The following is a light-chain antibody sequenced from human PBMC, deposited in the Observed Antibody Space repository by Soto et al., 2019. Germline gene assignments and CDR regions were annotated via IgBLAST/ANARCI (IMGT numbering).Light chain of an antibody. J-gene: IGKJ1*01. CDR1: QSVSSSY. Sequence: EIVLTQSPGTLSLSPGERATLSCRASQSVSSSYLAWYQQKPGQAPRPLIYGASSRAIGIPDRFSGSGSGTDFTLTISRLEPEDFAGYYWQQYGSSPWTFGQGTKVEIK. CDR2: GAS. CDR3: QQYGSSPWT. V-gene: IGKV3-20*01.